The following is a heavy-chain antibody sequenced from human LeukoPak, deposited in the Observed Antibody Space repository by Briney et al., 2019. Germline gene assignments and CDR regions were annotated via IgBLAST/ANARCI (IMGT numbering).Heavy chain of an antibody. J-gene: IGHJ3*02. Sequence: GGSLRLSCAASGFAFSSYAMSWVRQAPGKGLEWVSAITGTGGSTYYVASVKGRFTVSRDNSKNTLYLQMSSLRAEDTAMYYCAKVRDTRDWYKDAFDIWGQGTRVTVSS. CDR2: ITGTGGST. CDR1: GFAFSSYA. V-gene: IGHV3-23*01. CDR3: AKVRDTRDWYKDAFDI. D-gene: IGHD6-19*01.